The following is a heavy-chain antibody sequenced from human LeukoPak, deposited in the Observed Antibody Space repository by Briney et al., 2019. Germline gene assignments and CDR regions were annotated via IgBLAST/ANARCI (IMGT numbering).Heavy chain of an antibody. CDR3: ARPLGDHDAFDI. Sequence: ASVKVSCKASGYTFASYGIIWVRQAPGQGLEWMGWISAYSGYTNYAQNFQGRLTMTTDTSTNTAYMELRSLRSDDTAVYYCARPLGDHDAFDIWGQGTMVTVSS. J-gene: IGHJ3*02. CDR2: ISAYSGYT. V-gene: IGHV1-18*01. D-gene: IGHD4-17*01. CDR1: GYTFASYG.